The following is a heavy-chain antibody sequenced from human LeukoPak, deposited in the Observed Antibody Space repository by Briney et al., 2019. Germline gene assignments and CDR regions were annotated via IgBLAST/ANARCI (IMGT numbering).Heavy chain of an antibody. CDR1: GFTFGDYA. Sequence: GGSLRLSGTASGFTFGDYAMSWFRQAPGKGLEWVGFIRSKAYGGTTEYAASVKGRFTISRDDSKSIAYLQMNSLKTEDTAVYYCTRGHYYDSSPFDYWGQGTLVTVSS. D-gene: IGHD3-22*01. J-gene: IGHJ4*02. CDR2: IRSKAYGGTT. V-gene: IGHV3-49*03. CDR3: TRGHYYDSSPFDY.